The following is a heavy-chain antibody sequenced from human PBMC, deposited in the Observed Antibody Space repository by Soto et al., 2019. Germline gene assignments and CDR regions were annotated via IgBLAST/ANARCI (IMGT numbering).Heavy chain of an antibody. J-gene: IGHJ4*02. CDR2: INDSGSRT. V-gene: IGHV3-23*01. CDR1: GFTFSNYA. Sequence: EVQLLESGGGLVQPGGSLRLSCAASGFTFSNYAMGWVRQAPGKGLEWVSGINDSGSRTHYADSVKGRFTISRDSSKNTLYLQMNSLRGEDTAVYYCAKFPSGGNFRFDYWGQGTLVTVSS. CDR3: AKFPSGGNFRFDY. D-gene: IGHD2-21*02.